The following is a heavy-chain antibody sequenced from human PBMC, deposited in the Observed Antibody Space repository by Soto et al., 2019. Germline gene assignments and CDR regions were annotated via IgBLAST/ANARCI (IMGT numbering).Heavy chain of an antibody. Sequence: QVQLVQSGAEVKKPGASVKVSCKASGDTFTGYYMHWVRQAPGQGLEWMGWINPSSGGTNYAQKVQGRVTMHRDTSISTAYMELSRLRSDDTAVYYCARSVTGDYWGQGTLVTVSS. D-gene: IGHD4-4*01. CDR2: INPSSGGT. CDR3: ARSVTGDY. CDR1: GDTFTGYY. J-gene: IGHJ4*02. V-gene: IGHV1-2*02.